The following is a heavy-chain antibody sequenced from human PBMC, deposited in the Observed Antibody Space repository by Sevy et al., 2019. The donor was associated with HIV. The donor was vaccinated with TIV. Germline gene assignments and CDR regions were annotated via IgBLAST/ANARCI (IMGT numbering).Heavy chain of an antibody. CDR1: GFTFSNAW. V-gene: IGHV3-15*01. D-gene: IGHD3-22*01. CDR2: IKSKTEGGAT. CDR3: TITYYYDTSGYYGIHY. Sequence: GGSLRLSCAASGFTFSNAWMSWVRQAPEKGLEWVGRIKSKTEGGATDYAAPVKGRFTISRDDSKNSLYLQMNSLKTEDTAVYYCTITYYYDTSGYYGIHYWGQGTLVTVSS. J-gene: IGHJ4*02.